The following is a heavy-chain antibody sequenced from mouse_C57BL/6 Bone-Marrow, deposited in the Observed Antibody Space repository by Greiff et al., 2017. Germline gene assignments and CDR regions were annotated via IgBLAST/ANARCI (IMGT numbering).Heavy chain of an antibody. V-gene: IGHV5-9-1*02. CDR1: GFTFSSYA. D-gene: IGHD1-1*01. Sequence: EVKLVESGEGLVKPGGSLKLSCAASGFTFSSYAMSWVRQTPEKRLEWVAYISSGGDYIYYADTVKGRFTISRDNARNTLYLQMSSLKSEDTAMYDCTRDHYGSSYLAGFAYWGQGTLVTVSA. CDR2: ISSGGDYI. CDR3: TRDHYGSSYLAGFAY. J-gene: IGHJ3*01.